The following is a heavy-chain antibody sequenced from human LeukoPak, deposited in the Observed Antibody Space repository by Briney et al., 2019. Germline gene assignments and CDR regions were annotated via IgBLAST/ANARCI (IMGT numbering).Heavy chain of an antibody. Sequence: GGSLRLSCAASGFTFSSFGMSWVRQSPGKGLEWVSAISDSGGRTYYADSVKGRFTISRDNSKNTLYLQMNSLRAEDTAVYYCAKDRNERVAFDIWGQGTMVTVSS. J-gene: IGHJ3*02. CDR1: GFTFSSFG. V-gene: IGHV3-23*01. D-gene: IGHD1-1*01. CDR2: ISDSGGRT. CDR3: AKDRNERVAFDI.